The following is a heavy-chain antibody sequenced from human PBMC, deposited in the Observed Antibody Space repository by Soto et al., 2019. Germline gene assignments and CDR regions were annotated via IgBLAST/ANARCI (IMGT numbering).Heavy chain of an antibody. J-gene: IGHJ4*02. D-gene: IGHD6-19*01. V-gene: IGHV3-30*18. CDR3: EKERYSSGGFFDY. CDR1: GFTFRHYG. CDR2: ISYDGSNK. Sequence: GGALRLSCAASGFTFRHYGMHWGRQAPGKGLEGVAVISYDGSNKYSADAVRGRFTSSRDNSKNTLYLQMHSLRAEDTAVYYCEKERYSSGGFFDYWGQGTLVTVSS.